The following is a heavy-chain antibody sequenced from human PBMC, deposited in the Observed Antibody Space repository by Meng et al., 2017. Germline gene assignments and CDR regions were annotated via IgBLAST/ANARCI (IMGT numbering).Heavy chain of an antibody. Sequence: GSLRLSCTVSGGSVSSGSYYWSWLRQPPGKGLEWIGYIYYSGSTNYNPSLKSRVTISVDTSKNQFSLKLSSVTAADTAVYYCARAKYSSSWYEYYYGMDVWGQGTTVTVSS. D-gene: IGHD6-13*01. J-gene: IGHJ6*02. CDR1: GGSVSSGSYY. CDR3: ARAKYSSSWYEYYYGMDV. CDR2: IYYSGST. V-gene: IGHV4-61*01.